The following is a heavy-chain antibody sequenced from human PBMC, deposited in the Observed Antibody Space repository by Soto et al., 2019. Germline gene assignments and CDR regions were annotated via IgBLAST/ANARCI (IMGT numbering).Heavy chain of an antibody. D-gene: IGHD3-10*01. Sequence: SETLSLTCTVSGGSISSYYWSWIRQPPGRGLEWIGYIYYSGSTNYNPSLKSRLTISVDTSKNQFSLKLSSVTAADTAVYYCAREYYGSGSFDYWGQGTLVTVSS. CDR2: IYYSGST. CDR3: AREYYGSGSFDY. J-gene: IGHJ4*02. CDR1: GGSISSYY. V-gene: IGHV4-59*12.